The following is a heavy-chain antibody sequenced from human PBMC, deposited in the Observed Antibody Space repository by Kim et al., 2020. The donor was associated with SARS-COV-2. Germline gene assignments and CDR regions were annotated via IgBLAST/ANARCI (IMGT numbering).Heavy chain of an antibody. CDR1: GFTFSTYG. CDR2: ISSSSEYI. V-gene: IGHV3-21*01. J-gene: IGHJ4*02. Sequence: GGSLRLSCAASGFTFSTYGMNWVRQAPGKGLEWLSSISSSSEYIQYADSLKGRFTISRDNARDSLYLQMNSLRAEDTAVYYCARDSSSGSFARYWGQGTRVTVSS. CDR3: ARDSSSGSFARY. D-gene: IGHD1-26*01.